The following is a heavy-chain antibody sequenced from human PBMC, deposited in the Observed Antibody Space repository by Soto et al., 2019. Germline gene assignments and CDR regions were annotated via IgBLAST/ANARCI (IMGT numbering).Heavy chain of an antibody. D-gene: IGHD6-6*01. V-gene: IGHV1-69*04. CDR2: IIPILGIA. CDR3: ARDRGIAARPGWFDP. CDR1: GGTFSSYP. Sequence: QVQLVQSGAEVKKPGSSVKVSCKASGGTFSSYPISWVRQAPGQGLEWMGRIIPILGIANYAQKFQGRVTITADKSTSTAYMELSSLRSEDTAVYYCARDRGIAARPGWFDPWGQGTLVTVSS. J-gene: IGHJ5*02.